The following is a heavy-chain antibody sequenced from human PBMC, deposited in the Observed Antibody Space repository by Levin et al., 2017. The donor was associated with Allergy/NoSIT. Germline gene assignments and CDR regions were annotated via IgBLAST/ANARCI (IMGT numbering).Heavy chain of an antibody. V-gene: IGHV3-30*03. CDR1: GLNFDTYG. CDR2: ITSDGFNR. Sequence: QSGGSLRLSCAASGLNFDTYGMHWVRQAPGKGLEWVALITSDGFNRYLADSVRGRFSISRDNSKNTLYLQMSSLRAEDTAVYYCASRGDMDVWGQGTTVTVSS. J-gene: IGHJ6*02. CDR3: ASRGDMDV.